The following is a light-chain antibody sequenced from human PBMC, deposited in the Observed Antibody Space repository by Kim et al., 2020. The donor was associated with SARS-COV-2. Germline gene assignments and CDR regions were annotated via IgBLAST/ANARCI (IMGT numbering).Light chain of an antibody. CDR2: QAS. CDR1: QGISRS. CDR3: QQYGSYWT. V-gene: IGKV1-5*03. Sequence: DIQMTQSPSALSASVGDRGTITCRASQGISRSLAWYQQKLGEPPKLLIFQASSLESGVPSRYSGSGSGTEFTLTISSLQPDDCATYYCQQYGSYWTFGQGTKVDIK. J-gene: IGKJ1*01.